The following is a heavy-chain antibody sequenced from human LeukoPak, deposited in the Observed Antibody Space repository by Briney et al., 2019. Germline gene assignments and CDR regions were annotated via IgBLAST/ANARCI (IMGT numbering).Heavy chain of an antibody. J-gene: IGHJ3*02. V-gene: IGHV4-34*01. CDR3: ARQAPRDSSGYYLLQFGAFDI. Sequence: SETLSLTSAVYGGSFSGYYWCWLPQPPWQGLDWSGVINHSGRTNYNPSLKSRVTISVDTSKNQFSLKLSSVTAADTAVYYCARQAPRDSSGYYLLQFGAFDIWGQGTMVTVSS. CDR1: GGSFSGYY. CDR2: INHSGRT. D-gene: IGHD3-22*01.